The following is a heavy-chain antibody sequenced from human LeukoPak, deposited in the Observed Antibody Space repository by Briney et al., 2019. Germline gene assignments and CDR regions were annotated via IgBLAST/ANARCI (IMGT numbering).Heavy chain of an antibody. V-gene: IGHV3-23*01. CDR3: AKASSSWYSDFDY. CDR1: GFSLNNYA. J-gene: IGHJ4*02. Sequence: GGSLRLSCAASGFSLNNYAMNWARHATGEGLEWVSAISASGGTTYNSDSVKGRFTISRDSAKNTLYLQINSLRAEDSAVYYCAKASSSWYSDFDYWGRGTLVTVSS. CDR2: ISASGGTT. D-gene: IGHD6-13*01.